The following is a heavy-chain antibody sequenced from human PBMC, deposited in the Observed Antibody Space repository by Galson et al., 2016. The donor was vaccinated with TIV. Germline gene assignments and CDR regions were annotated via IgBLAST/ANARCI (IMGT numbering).Heavy chain of an antibody. D-gene: IGHD3-10*01. CDR2: MSDDGTEK. CDR3: ARVYNSYFIDY. CDR1: GFTFRRYG. V-gene: IGHV3-30*03. J-gene: IGHJ4*02. Sequence: SLRLSCATSGFTFRRYGFHWVRQAPGKGLEWVAFMSDDGTEKYYGDSVRGRFTISRDNSKSTLYLQMSSLRPGDSAVYLCARVYNSYFIDYWGQGTLVTVSS.